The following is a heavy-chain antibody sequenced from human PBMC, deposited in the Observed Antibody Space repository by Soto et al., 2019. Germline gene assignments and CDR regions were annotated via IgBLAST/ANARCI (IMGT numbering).Heavy chain of an antibody. J-gene: IGHJ4*02. CDR3: AIPYPPYDF. CDR2: VYSSGDV. CDR1: GASISGSRYY. V-gene: IGHV4-39*01. Sequence: SETLSLTCSVSGASISGSRYYWGWVRQSPARGLEWLGNVYSSGDVSYNPSLKSRLTLSVDTSRNQFSLRLTSVTVADTAAYYCAIPYPPYDFWGPGTLVTVSS.